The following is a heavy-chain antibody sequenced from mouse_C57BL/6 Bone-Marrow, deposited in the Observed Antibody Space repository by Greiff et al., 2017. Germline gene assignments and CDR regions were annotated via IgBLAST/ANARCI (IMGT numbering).Heavy chain of an antibody. J-gene: IGHJ2*01. V-gene: IGHV14-2*01. CDR3: TRSLIYYGTNY. CDR1: GFTFTDYY. D-gene: IGHD1-1*01. Sequence: EVQLQQSGAELVKPGASVKLSCKASGFTFTDYYIHWVKQRTEQGLEWIGRIDPEDGGTKYDPKFQDKATMTADTSSNTAYLQLSSLTSEDTAVYYCTRSLIYYGTNYWGQGTTLTVSS. CDR2: IDPEDGGT.